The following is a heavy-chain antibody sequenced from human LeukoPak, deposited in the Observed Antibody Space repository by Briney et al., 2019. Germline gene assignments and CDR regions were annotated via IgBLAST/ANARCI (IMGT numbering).Heavy chain of an antibody. CDR3: AREVLTSTGDYFDY. V-gene: IGHV4-4*07. CDR1: GDSFNIYY. Sequence: PPETLSLTCTVSGDSFNIYYWSWIREPAGKGLEWVGRIYTSGSTNYNPSLKSRVTMSVDTSKHQFSLQLSSVTAADTAVYYCAREVLTSTGDYFDYWGQGTLVTVSS. CDR2: IYTSGST. D-gene: IGHD3-10*01. J-gene: IGHJ4*02.